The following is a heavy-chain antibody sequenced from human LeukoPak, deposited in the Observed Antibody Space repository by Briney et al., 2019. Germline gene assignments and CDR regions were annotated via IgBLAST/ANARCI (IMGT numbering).Heavy chain of an antibody. Sequence: GRSLRLSCAASGFTFSSYAMHWVRQAPGKGLEWVAVTSYDGSNKNYADSVKGRFTISRDSSKNTLFLQMNRLRPEDAAVYYCAKAPVTTCRGAFCYPFDYWGLGTLVTVSS. CDR2: TSYDGSNK. J-gene: IGHJ4*02. CDR3: AKAPVTTCRGAFCYPFDY. V-gene: IGHV3-30-3*01. CDR1: GFTFSSYA. D-gene: IGHD2-15*01.